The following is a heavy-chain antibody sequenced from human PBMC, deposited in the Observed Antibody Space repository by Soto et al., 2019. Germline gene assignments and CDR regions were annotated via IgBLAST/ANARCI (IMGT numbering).Heavy chain of an antibody. Sequence: SETLSLTCAVYGGSFSGYYWSWIRQPPGKGPEWIGEINHSGSTNYNPSLKSRVTISVDTSMNQFSLKLSSVTAADTAVYYCAREVKGITGTGLRYNWFDPWGQGTLVTVS. CDR1: GGSFSGYY. V-gene: IGHV4-34*01. D-gene: IGHD1-20*01. CDR2: INHSGST. CDR3: AREVKGITGTGLRYNWFDP. J-gene: IGHJ5*02.